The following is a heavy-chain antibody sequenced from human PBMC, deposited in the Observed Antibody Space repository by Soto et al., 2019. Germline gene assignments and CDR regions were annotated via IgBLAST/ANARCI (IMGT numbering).Heavy chain of an antibody. CDR3: AKRHLLIAVAGHFDY. Sequence: PGGSLRLSCAASGFTFSSYAMSWVRQAPGKGLEWVSAISGSGGSTYYADSVKGRFTISRDNSKNTLYLQMNSLRAEDTAVYYCAKRHLLIAVAGHFDYWRQGTLVTVSS. CDR1: GFTFSSYA. D-gene: IGHD6-19*01. CDR2: ISGSGGST. J-gene: IGHJ4*02. V-gene: IGHV3-23*01.